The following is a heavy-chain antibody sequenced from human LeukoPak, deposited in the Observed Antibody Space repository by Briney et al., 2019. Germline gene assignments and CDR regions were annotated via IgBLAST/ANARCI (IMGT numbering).Heavy chain of an antibody. CDR3: ARSHRVPGVSEGWFDL. CDR2: IYYSGNT. D-gene: IGHD3-10*01. CDR1: GGSISSYY. V-gene: IGHV4-59*05. J-gene: IGHJ5*02. Sequence: PSETLSLTCTVSGGSISSYYWSWIRQPPGKGLEWIGSIYYSGNTYYNVSLKSRVSISVDTSKNQFSLKLSSLTAADTAVYYCARSHRVPGVSEGWFDLWGQGTLVTVS.